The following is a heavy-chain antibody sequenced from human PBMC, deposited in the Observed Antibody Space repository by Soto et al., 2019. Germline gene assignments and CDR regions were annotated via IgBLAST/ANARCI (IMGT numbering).Heavy chain of an antibody. Sequence: GGSLRLSCAASGFTFRSYALHWVRQAPGKGLEWVAVISYDGSNRYYADSVKGRFTISRDSSKSTLFLQMNSLRAEDTAVYYCARDSGPSITIFGVLYVWGQGTTVTVSS. CDR2: ISYDGSNR. CDR3: ARDSGPSITIFGVLYV. CDR1: GFTFRSYA. J-gene: IGHJ6*02. D-gene: IGHD3-3*01. V-gene: IGHV3-30-3*01.